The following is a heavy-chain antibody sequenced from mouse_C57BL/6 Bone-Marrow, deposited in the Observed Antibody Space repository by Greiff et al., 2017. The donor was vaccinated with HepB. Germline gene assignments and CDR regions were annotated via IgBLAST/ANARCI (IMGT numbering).Heavy chain of an antibody. D-gene: IGHD1-1*01. CDR2: INPGSGGT. Sequence: VQLVESGAELVRPGTSVKVSCKASGYAFTNYLIEWVKQRPGQGLEWIGVINPGSGGTNYNEKFKGKATLTADKSSSTAYMQLSSLTSEDSAVYFCARGDYYGKDYWGQGTTLTVSS. CDR3: ARGDYYGKDY. CDR1: GYAFTNYL. V-gene: IGHV1-54*01. J-gene: IGHJ2*01.